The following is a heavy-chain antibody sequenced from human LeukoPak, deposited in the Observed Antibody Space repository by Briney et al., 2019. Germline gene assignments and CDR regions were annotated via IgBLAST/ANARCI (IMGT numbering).Heavy chain of an antibody. CDR2: ISSSSSTI. Sequence: PEGSLRLSCAASGFTFSSYSMNWVRQAPGKGLEWVSYISSSSSTIYYADSVKGRFTISRDNAKNSLYLQMNSLRDEDTAVYYCARGSTYYYDSSGYHFDYWGQGTLVTVSS. V-gene: IGHV3-48*02. D-gene: IGHD3-22*01. CDR1: GFTFSSYS. J-gene: IGHJ4*02. CDR3: ARGSTYYYDSSGYHFDY.